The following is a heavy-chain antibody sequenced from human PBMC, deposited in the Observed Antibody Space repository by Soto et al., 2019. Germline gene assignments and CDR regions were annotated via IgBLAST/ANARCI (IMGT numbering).Heavy chain of an antibody. CDR3: AREGAATANYGMAV. D-gene: IGHD2-21*02. J-gene: IGHJ6*01. Sequence: GASVKVSCKASGYTFTDYYIHWVRQAPGQGLEWMGWVNPNSGGTNYAQKFQGWVTMTRDTSISTVYMELSSLKSDDMAVYYCAREGAATANYGMAVWGQGTT. V-gene: IGHV1-2*04. CDR2: VNPNSGGT. CDR1: GYTFTDYY.